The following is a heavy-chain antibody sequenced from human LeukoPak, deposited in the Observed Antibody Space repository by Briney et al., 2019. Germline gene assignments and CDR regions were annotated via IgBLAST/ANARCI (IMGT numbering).Heavy chain of an antibody. Sequence: GGSLRLSCAASGFTFDDYAMHWVRQAPGKGLEWVSGISWNSGSIGYADSVKGRFTISRDNAKNSLYLQMNSLRAEDTAMYYCAKSPYSSNWANWFDPWGQGTLVTVSS. CDR2: ISWNSGSI. V-gene: IGHV3-9*01. D-gene: IGHD6-13*01. CDR1: GFTFDDYA. CDR3: AKSPYSSNWANWFDP. J-gene: IGHJ5*02.